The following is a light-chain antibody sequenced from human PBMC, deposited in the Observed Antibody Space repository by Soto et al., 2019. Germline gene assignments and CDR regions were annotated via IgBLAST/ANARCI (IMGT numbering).Light chain of an antibody. CDR3: CSYTSSSTLG. Sequence: QSVLTQPASVSGSPGQSITISCTGTSSDIGGYNYVSWYQQHPGKAPKLMIYDVTNRPSGISNRFSGSKSGNTASLTISGLQAEDEADYYCCSYTSSSTLGFGGGTKGNVL. CDR2: DVT. CDR1: SSDIGGYNY. V-gene: IGLV2-14*01. J-gene: IGLJ3*02.